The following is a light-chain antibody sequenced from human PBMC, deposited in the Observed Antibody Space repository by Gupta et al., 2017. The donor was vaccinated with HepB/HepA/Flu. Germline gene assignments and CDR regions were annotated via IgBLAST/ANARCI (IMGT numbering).Light chain of an antibody. CDR2: KDS. Sequence: SYELTQPPSVSVSPGQTARITCSGDALPKQYAYWYQQKPGQAPVLVIYKDSERPSGIPERFSGSSSGTTVTLTIRGVQAEDEDDYYCQSADSSAVVFGGGTKLTVL. V-gene: IGLV3-25*03. CDR1: ALPKQY. CDR3: QSADSSAVV. J-gene: IGLJ2*01.